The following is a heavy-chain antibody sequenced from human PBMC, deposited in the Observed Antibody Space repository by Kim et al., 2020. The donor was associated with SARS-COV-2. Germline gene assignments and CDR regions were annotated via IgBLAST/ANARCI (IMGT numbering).Heavy chain of an antibody. Sequence: SETLSLTCTVSGDSISSSSYYWGWIRQPPGKGLEWIGNIYYSGSTYYNPSLKSRVTISVDTSKNQLSLKLSSVTAADTAVYYCARSLALSIAAAGHFDY. CDR1: GDSISSSSYY. V-gene: IGHV4-39*01. J-gene: IGHJ4*01. CDR2: IYYSGST. CDR3: ARSLALSIAAAGHFDY. D-gene: IGHD6-13*01.